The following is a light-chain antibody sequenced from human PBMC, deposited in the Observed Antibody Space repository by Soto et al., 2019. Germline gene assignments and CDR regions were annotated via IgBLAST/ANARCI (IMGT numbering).Light chain of an antibody. CDR3: HQHNNWPLT. Sequence: EIVMTQSPATLSVSPGERATLSCMASQSVSSNLAWYQQKPGQAPRLLMYGISTRATGIPARFSGSGSGTEFTLTISSLQSEDFAIYYCHQHNNWPLTFGGGTKVEIK. CDR1: QSVSSN. CDR2: GIS. V-gene: IGKV3-15*01. J-gene: IGKJ4*01.